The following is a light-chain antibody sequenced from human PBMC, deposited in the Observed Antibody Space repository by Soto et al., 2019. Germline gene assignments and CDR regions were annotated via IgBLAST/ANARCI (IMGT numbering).Light chain of an antibody. CDR3: QQRSNWPIT. Sequence: EIVVTQSPATLSLSPGERATLSCRASQIVSSYLAWYQQKPGQAPRLLIYGSSSRATGIPDRFSGSGSGTDFTLTISSLEPEDFAVYYCQQRSNWPITFGQVARLEIK. CDR2: GSS. J-gene: IGKJ5*01. V-gene: IGKV3-11*01. CDR1: QIVSSY.